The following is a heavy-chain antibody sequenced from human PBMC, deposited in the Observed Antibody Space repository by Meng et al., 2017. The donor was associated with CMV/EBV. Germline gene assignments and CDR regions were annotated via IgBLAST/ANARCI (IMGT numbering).Heavy chain of an antibody. CDR3: AREDCSSTSCYRGGAYYYGMDV. CDR2: IIPIFGKA. Sequence: SVKVSCKASGGTFSSYAISWVRQAPGQGLEWTGGIIPIFGKANYARKFQGRVTITTDESTSTAYMGLSSLRSEDTAVYYCAREDCSSTSCYRGGAYYYGMDVWGQGTTVTVSS. J-gene: IGHJ6*02. CDR1: GGTFSSYA. V-gene: IGHV1-69*05. D-gene: IGHD2-2*02.